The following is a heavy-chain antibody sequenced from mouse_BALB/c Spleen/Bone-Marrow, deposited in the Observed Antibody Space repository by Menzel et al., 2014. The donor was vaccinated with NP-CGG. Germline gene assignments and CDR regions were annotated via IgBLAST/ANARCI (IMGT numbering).Heavy chain of an antibody. J-gene: IGHJ1*01. CDR1: GFTFTDYY. V-gene: IGHV7-3*02. Sequence: EVMLVESGGGLVQPGGSLRLSCATSGFTFTDYYMSWVRQPPGKALEWLGFIRNKAKGYTTDYSASVKGRFTISRDNSQSISYLRMNTLRAEDSATYYCARDENVGVYWYFDVWGAGTTVTVSS. CDR2: IRNKAKGYTT. CDR3: ARDENVGVYWYFDV.